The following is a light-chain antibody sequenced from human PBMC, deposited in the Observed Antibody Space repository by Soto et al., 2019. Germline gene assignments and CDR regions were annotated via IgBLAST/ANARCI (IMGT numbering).Light chain of an antibody. J-gene: IGLJ3*02. Sequence: QSVLTQPPSVSAAPGQTVTISCSGSSSNIGNNYVSWYQQLPGTAPQLLIYYNNKQPSWIIDRFSGSKSGTSATLGITGLQTGDEADYYCGTWDSSLSVWVFGGGTKVTVL. CDR3: GTWDSSLSVWV. CDR1: SSNIGNNY. CDR2: YNN. V-gene: IGLV1-51*01.